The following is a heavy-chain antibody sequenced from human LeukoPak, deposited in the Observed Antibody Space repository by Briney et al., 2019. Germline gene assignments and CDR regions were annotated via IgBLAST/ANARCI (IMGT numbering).Heavy chain of an antibody. J-gene: IGHJ4*02. D-gene: IGHD1-1*01. V-gene: IGHV4-59*01. Sequence: SETLSLTCTVSGGSISSYYWSWIRQPPGKGQEWIGYIYNSGSTNYNPSLKSRVAISADTSKNQFSLKLSSVTAADTAVYYCARHWNDDPYFDSWGQGTLVTVSS. CDR3: ARHWNDDPYFDS. CDR1: GGSISSYY. CDR2: IYNSGST.